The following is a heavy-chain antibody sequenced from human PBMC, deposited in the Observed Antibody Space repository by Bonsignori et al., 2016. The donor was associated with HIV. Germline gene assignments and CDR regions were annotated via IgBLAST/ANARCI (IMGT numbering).Heavy chain of an antibody. CDR3: TRARVKGLQPYYRHDAMDV. CDR1: GFVFSNYW. J-gene: IGHJ6*02. D-gene: IGHD3-22*01. CDR2: VNSDGSST. V-gene: IGHV3-74*01. Sequence: ESGGGLVQPGGSLRLSCEASGFVFSNYWLHWVRQVPGQGLQWVARVNSDGSSTKIAAAVKGRFTASRDNSRNIVFLQMSGLRGEDTGVYYCTRARVKGLQPYYRHDAMDVWGQGTTVTVSS.